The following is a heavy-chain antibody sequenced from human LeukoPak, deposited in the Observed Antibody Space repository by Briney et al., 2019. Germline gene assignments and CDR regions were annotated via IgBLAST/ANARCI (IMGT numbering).Heavy chain of an antibody. CDR3: ARRSSCLDY. V-gene: IGHV4-30-4*01. D-gene: IGHD6-13*01. J-gene: IGHJ4*02. Sequence: SETLSLTCTVSGGSISSGAYYWSWIRQPPGKGLEWIGYIYYSGSTYYNPSLKSRVTISVDTSKNQCSLKLSSVTAADTAVYYCARRSSCLDYWGQGTLVTVSS. CDR2: IYYSGST. CDR1: GGSISSGAYY.